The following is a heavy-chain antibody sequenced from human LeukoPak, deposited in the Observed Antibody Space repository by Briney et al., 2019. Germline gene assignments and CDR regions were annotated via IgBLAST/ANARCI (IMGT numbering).Heavy chain of an antibody. J-gene: IGHJ4*02. CDR3: ARVEFGSGSTYFDY. CDR2: IYYSGST. Sequence: SETLSLTCTVSGGSISSYYWSWIRQPPGKGLEWIGYIYYSGSTNYNPSLKSRVTISVDTSKNQFSLKLSSVTAADTAVYYCARVEFGSGSTYFDYWGQGTLVTVS. CDR1: GGSISSYY. D-gene: IGHD3-10*01. V-gene: IGHV4-59*01.